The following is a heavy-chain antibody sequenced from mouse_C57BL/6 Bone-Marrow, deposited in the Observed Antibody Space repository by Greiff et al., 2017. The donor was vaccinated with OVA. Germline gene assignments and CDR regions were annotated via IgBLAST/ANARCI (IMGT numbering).Heavy chain of an antibody. CDR3: AREGGYPYYFDY. Sequence: EVQLQQSGPELVKPGASVKISCKASGYTFTDYYMNWVKQSPGKSLEWIGDINPNNGGTSYNQKFKGKATLTVDKSSSTAYMELRSLTSKDSAVYYCAREGGYPYYFDYWGQGTTLTVSS. CDR1: GYTFTDYY. J-gene: IGHJ2*01. CDR2: INPNNGGT. V-gene: IGHV1-26*01.